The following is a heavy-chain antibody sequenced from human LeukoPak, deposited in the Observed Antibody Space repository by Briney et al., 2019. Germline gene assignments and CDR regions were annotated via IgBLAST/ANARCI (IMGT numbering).Heavy chain of an antibody. CDR2: ISGSGGST. CDR1: GFTFRDYA. V-gene: IGHV3-23*01. D-gene: IGHD6-13*01. J-gene: IGHJ4*02. CDR3: AKAVAAAAITGVDF. Sequence: GRSLRLSCAASGFTFRDYAMHWVRQVPGKGLEWVSGISGSGGSTYYADSVKGRFSISRDNSKNTLYLQKNSLRAEDTAVYYCAKAVAAAAITGVDFWGQGTLVTVSS.